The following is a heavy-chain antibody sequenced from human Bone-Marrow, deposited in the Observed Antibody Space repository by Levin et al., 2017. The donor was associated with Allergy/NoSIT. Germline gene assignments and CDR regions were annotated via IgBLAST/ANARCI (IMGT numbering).Heavy chain of an antibody. CDR3: AYTGHRFTIFGVGIIPVIYFEH. CDR1: GFSLSTSGVG. J-gene: IGHJ4*02. V-gene: IGHV2-5*02. CDR2: IYWDDDT. Sequence: VSGPTLVKPTQTLTLTCNFSGFSLSTSGVGVAWIRQPPGKALEWIALIYWDDDTRYSPSLRSRLTITKDTSKDQVVLTLADVDPVDTATYYCAYTGHRFTIFGVGIIPVIYFEHWSRGTLVTVSS. D-gene: IGHD3-3*01.